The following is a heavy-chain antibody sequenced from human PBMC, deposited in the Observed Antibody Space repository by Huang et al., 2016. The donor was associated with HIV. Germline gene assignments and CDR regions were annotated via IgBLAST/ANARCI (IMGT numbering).Heavy chain of an antibody. D-gene: IGHD3-9*01. V-gene: IGHV1-24*01. J-gene: IGHJ4*02. CDR3: ATGFDVFFDF. CDR1: EYTLTELS. CDR2: LDPEIGET. Sequence: QVQLVQSRAEVKKPGASVKVSCKVSEYTLTELSIHWVRQPPGKGLEWMGGLDPEIGETSYAQKFQGRVTMTEDTSTETAFMELSGLRPEDTAVYYCATGFDVFFDFWGQGTLVTVSS.